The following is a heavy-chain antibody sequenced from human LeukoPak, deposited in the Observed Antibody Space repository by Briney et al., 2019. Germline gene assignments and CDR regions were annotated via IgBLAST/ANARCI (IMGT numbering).Heavy chain of an antibody. CDR3: ARVPIAAAGRDEYYFDY. J-gene: IGHJ4*02. V-gene: IGHV1-69*13. CDR2: IIPIFGTA. D-gene: IGHD6-13*01. CDR1: GGTFSSYA. Sequence: SVKVSCKASGGTFSSYAISWVRQAPRQRLEWMGGIIPIFGTANYAQKFQGRVTITADESTSTAYMELSSLRSEDTAVYYCARVPIAAAGRDEYYFDYWGQGTLVTVSS.